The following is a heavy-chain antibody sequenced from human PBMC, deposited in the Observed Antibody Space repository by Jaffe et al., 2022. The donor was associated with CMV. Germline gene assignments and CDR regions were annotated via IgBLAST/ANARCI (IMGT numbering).Heavy chain of an antibody. CDR1: GYTFTSYY. Sequence: QVQLVQSGAEVKKPGASVKVSCKASGYTFTSYYMHWVRQAPGQGLEWMGIINPSGGSTSYAQKFQGRVTMTRDTSTSTVYMELSSLRSEDTAVYYCARDYFLYSLGWYFDYWGQGTLVTVSS. V-gene: IGHV1-46*01. D-gene: IGHD2-8*01. CDR2: INPSGGST. CDR3: ARDYFLYSLGWYFDY. J-gene: IGHJ4*02.